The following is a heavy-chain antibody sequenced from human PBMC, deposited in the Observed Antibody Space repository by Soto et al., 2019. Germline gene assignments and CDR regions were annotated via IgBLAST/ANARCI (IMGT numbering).Heavy chain of an antibody. CDR3: ARVVVAARYYYYYMDV. CDR1: GYTFTSYG. Sequence: XSVKVSFKASGYTFTSYGISLVRHSPGQGLEWMGWISAYNGNTNYAQKLQGRVTMTTDTSTSTAYMELRSLRSEDTAVYYCARVVVAARYYYYYMDVWGKGTTVTVSS. D-gene: IGHD2-15*01. J-gene: IGHJ6*03. CDR2: ISAYNGNT. V-gene: IGHV1-18*01.